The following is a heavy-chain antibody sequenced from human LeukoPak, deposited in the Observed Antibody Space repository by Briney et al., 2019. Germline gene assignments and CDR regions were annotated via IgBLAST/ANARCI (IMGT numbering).Heavy chain of an antibody. CDR1: GFTFSSYG. V-gene: IGHV3-30*18. D-gene: IGHD3-10*01. CDR2: ISYDGSNK. J-gene: IGHJ3*02. Sequence: PGRSLRLSCAASGFTFSSYGMHWVRQAPGKGLEWVAVISYDGSNKYYADSVKGRFTISRDNSKNTLYLQMNSLRAEDTAVYYCAKSITMARGVIILEDAFDIWGQGTMVTVSS. CDR3: AKSITMARGVIILEDAFDI.